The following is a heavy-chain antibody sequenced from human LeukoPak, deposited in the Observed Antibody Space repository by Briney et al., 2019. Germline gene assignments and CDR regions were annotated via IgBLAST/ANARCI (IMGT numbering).Heavy chain of an antibody. V-gene: IGHV1-46*01. CDR3: AREDSRGYSYGFAGMDV. CDR2: INPSGGST. D-gene: IGHD5-18*01. J-gene: IGHJ6*02. Sequence: GASVKVSCKASGYTFTSYYMHWVRQAPGQGLEWMGIINPSGGSTSYAQKFQGRVTMTRDTSTSTVYMELSSLRSEDTAVYYCAREDSRGYSYGFAGMDVWGQGTTDTVSS. CDR1: GYTFTSYY.